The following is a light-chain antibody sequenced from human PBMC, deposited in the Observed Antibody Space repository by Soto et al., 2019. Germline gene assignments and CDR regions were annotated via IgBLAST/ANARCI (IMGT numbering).Light chain of an antibody. CDR2: GAS. CDR3: QQYNNRPPMNT. CDR1: QNVGTS. J-gene: IGKJ2*01. V-gene: IGKV3-15*01. Sequence: EIVMTQSPAILSMSPGERATLSCRASQNVGTSLAWYQQIPGQAPRLLMYGASTRATSIPARFSGSGSGTEFTLTISSLQSEDFAVYYCQQYNNRPPMNTFGQGTKLEIK.